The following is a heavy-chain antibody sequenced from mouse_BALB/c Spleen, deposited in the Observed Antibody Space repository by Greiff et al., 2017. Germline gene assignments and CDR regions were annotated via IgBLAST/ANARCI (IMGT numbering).Heavy chain of an antibody. CDR2: IRNKANGYTT. J-gene: IGHJ2*01. V-gene: IGHV7-3*02. CDR3: ARDGGLTGTLDY. CDR1: GFTFTDYY. Sequence: EVKLVESGGGLVQPGGSLRLSCATSGFTFTDYYMSWVRQPPGKALEWLGFIRNKANGYTTEYSASVKGRFTIYTDNSQSIIYLHMNTRRAEDSAAYYCARDGGLTGTLDYWGQGTTLTVSS. D-gene: IGHD4-1*01.